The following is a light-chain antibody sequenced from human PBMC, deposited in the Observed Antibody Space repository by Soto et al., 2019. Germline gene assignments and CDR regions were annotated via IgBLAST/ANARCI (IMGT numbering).Light chain of an antibody. Sequence: EIVLTQSPGTLSLSPGERATLSCRASQSVSSNYLAWYRQTPGQAPRLLVYGASSRASGIPDRFSGSGSGTDFTLTISRLEPEDFAVYYCNQYGPSFTFGGGTKVEIK. CDR2: GAS. CDR1: QSVSSNY. J-gene: IGKJ4*01. CDR3: NQYGPSFT. V-gene: IGKV3-20*01.